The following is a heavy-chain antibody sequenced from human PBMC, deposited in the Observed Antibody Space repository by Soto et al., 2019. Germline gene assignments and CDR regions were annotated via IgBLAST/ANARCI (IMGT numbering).Heavy chain of an antibody. CDR3: ASSSNLYGGAGWSFDL. V-gene: IGHV1-2*04. CDR2: INPKSGGT. J-gene: IGHJ2*01. D-gene: IGHD4-17*01. CDR1: GYTFNAYY. Sequence: QVQLVQSGAEVKKPGASVKVSCKASGYTFNAYYMHWVRQAPGQGLEWMGWINPKSGGTNYARKFQGWVTMTRDTSINTAYLELSRLRSDDTAVYYCASSSNLYGGAGWSFDLWGRGTLVTVSS.